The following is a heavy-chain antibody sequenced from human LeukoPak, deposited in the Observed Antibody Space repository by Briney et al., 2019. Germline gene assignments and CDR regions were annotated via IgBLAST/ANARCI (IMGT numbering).Heavy chain of an antibody. J-gene: IGHJ4*02. D-gene: IGHD3-16*01. Sequence: GGSLRLSCAASGFTFNNYWMHWVRQAPGKGLVWVSRISNDANSTSHADSVKGRFTISRDNAKITLYLQMNSLRADDTAVYYCARASSRTLRGGIGYWGQGTLVTVSS. CDR2: ISNDANST. CDR1: GFTFNNYW. CDR3: ARASSRTLRGGIGY. V-gene: IGHV3-74*01.